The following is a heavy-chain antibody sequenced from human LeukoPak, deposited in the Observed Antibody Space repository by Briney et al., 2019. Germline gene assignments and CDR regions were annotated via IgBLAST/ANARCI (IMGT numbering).Heavy chain of an antibody. CDR2: IKKDGIEK. V-gene: IGHV3-7*01. CDR3: ARVQGAPYYYYMDV. J-gene: IGHJ6*03. CDR1: GVTFSSYW. D-gene: IGHD1-26*01. Sequence: GGSLRLSCAASGVTFSSYWMSWVRQAPGKGLEWLANIKKDGIEKYYVDSVKGRFTISRDSAKNSLYLQMNSLRAEDTAVYYCARVQGAPYYYYMDVWGKGTTVTVSS.